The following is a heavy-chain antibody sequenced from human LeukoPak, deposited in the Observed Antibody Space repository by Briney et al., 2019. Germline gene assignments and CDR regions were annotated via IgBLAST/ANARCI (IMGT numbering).Heavy chain of an antibody. CDR3: ARDPGSWLRGVDAFDI. Sequence: GGSLRLSCAASGFTFSSYGMHWVRQAPGKGLEWVAVISYDGSNKYYADSVKGRFTISRDNSKNTLYLQMDSLRAEDTAVYYCARDPGSWLRGVDAFDIWGQGTMVTVSS. V-gene: IGHV3-30*03. D-gene: IGHD1-26*01. CDR2: ISYDGSNK. CDR1: GFTFSSYG. J-gene: IGHJ3*02.